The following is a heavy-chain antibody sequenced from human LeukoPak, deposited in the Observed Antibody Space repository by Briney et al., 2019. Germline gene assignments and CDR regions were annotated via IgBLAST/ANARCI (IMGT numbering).Heavy chain of an antibody. Sequence: ETLSLTCTVSGGSISSSSYYWGWIRQPPGKGLEWIGSIYYSGSTYYNPSLKIRVTISVDTSNNQFSLKLSSVTAADTAVYYCARNRLPNYGDLGIYDHAPNYWGPGTLVSISS. V-gene: IGHV4-39*07. J-gene: IGHJ4*02. D-gene: IGHD3-16*01. CDR1: GGSISSSSYY. CDR3: ARNRLPNYGDLGIYDHAPNY. CDR2: IYYSGST.